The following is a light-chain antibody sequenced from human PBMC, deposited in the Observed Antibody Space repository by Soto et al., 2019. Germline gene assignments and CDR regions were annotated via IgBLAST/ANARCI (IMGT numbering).Light chain of an antibody. CDR2: GDN. V-gene: IGLV1-40*01. J-gene: IGLJ1*01. Sequence: QSVLTQPPSVSGAPGQRVTISCTVSSSNIGAGYAVQWYQQLPGTAPKLLIYGDNNRPSGVPDRFSGSRSGTSASLAITGLQAEDEADYYCQSSDSSLREVFGAGTKVTVL. CDR1: SSNIGAGYA. CDR3: QSSDSSLREV.